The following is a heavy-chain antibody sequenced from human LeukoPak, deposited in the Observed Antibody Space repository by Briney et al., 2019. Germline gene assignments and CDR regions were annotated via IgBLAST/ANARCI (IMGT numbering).Heavy chain of an antibody. CDR3: ARPFGSGTYYQFDL. V-gene: IGHV3-7*01. D-gene: IGHD3-10*01. J-gene: IGHJ4*02. CDR1: GLSFSGQW. Sequence: GGSLRLSCTASGLSFSGQWMNWVRQSPGQGLEWVANIKYDGSEKYYVDSVKGRFTVSRDNAKNSLYLQVNSLRADDTAVYYCARPFGSGTYYQFDLWGQGTLVTVSS. CDR2: IKYDGSEK.